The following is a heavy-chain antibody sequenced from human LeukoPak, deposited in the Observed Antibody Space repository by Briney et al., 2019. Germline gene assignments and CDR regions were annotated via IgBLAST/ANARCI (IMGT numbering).Heavy chain of an antibody. CDR2: IWHDGGRK. V-gene: IGHV3-33*01. CDR1: GFTFSTHG. D-gene: IGHD5-12*01. Sequence: PGGSLRLYCVVSGFTFSTHGFHWVRQAPGQGLEWVTVIWHDGGRKEYADSVRGRFTISRDNSNLYLQMNSLRAEDTAIYYCARDIGNSGFNLDYWGQGTPVTVSS. J-gene: IGHJ4*02. CDR3: ARDIGNSGFNLDY.